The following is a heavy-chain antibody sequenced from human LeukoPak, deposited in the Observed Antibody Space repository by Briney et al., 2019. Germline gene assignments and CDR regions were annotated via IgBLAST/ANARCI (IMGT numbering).Heavy chain of an antibody. V-gene: IGHV1-2*06. Sequence: ASVKVSCKASGYSFTGYYMHWVRQAPGQGLEWMGRINPNSGGTSYAQKFQGRVTMTRDTSISTAYMELSRLRSDDTAVYYCAREYCSGGICYAYFDYWGQGTLVTVSS. CDR1: GYSFTGYY. CDR3: AREYCSGGICYAYFDY. CDR2: INPNSGGT. D-gene: IGHD2-15*01. J-gene: IGHJ4*02.